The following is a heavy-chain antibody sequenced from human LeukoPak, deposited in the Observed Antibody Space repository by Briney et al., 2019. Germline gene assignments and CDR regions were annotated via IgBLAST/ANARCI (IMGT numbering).Heavy chain of an antibody. J-gene: IGHJ4*02. V-gene: IGHV3-48*01. CDR3: ASALSGDQSGY. CDR2: ISSSSTI. CDR1: GFTFSSYS. D-gene: IGHD7-27*01. Sequence: GGSLRLSCAASGFTFSSYSMNWVRQAPGKGLEWVSYISSSSTIYYADSVKGRFTISRDNAKNSLYLQMNSLRAEDTAVYYCASALSGDQSGYWGQGTLVTVSS.